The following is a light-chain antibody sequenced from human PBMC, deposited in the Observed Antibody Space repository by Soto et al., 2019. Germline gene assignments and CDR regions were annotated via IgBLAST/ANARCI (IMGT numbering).Light chain of an antibody. J-gene: IGKJ3*01. CDR3: QQSYTAVFT. Sequence: DIQMTQSPSSLSASVGDRVTITCRASQNIRNYLNWYQQKPGKAPNLLIYGASSLQSGVPSRFSGSGYETDFTLTINNLQPEDFATYYCQQSYTAVFTFGPGTEVDIK. V-gene: IGKV1-39*01. CDR1: QNIRNY. CDR2: GAS.